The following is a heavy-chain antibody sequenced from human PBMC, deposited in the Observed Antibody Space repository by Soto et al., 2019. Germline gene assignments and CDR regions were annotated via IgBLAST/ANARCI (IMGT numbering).Heavy chain of an antibody. Sequence: SETLSLTCTVSGGSISSYYWSWIRQPPGKGLEWIGYIYYSGSTNYNPSLKSRVTISVDTSKNQFSLKLSSVTAADTAVYYCASHTYGDAFDYWGQGTLVNVSS. CDR3: ASHTYGDAFDY. D-gene: IGHD4-17*01. V-gene: IGHV4-59*01. J-gene: IGHJ4*02. CDR1: GGSISSYY. CDR2: IYYSGST.